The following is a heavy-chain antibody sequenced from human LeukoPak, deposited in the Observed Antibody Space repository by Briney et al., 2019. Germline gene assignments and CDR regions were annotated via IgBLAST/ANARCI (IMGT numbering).Heavy chain of an antibody. J-gene: IGHJ4*02. V-gene: IGHV1-24*01. Sequence: ASVKVSCKVSGYTLTELSMHWVRQAPGKGLEWMGGFDPEDGETIYAQKFQGRVTMTEDTSTDTAYMELSSLRSEDTAVYYCATDPSSGYYPPDFDYWGQGTLVTVSS. D-gene: IGHD3-22*01. CDR1: GYTLTELS. CDR3: ATDPSSGYYPPDFDY. CDR2: FDPEDGET.